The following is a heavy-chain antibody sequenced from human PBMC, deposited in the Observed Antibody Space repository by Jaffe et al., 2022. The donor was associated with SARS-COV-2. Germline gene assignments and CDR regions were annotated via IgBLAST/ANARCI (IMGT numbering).Heavy chain of an antibody. J-gene: IGHJ6*03. CDR1: GFSLSNARMG. CDR3: ARIIEDYYDSSGYYRGHYYYYYMDV. D-gene: IGHD3-22*01. V-gene: IGHV2-26*01. Sequence: QVTLKESGPVLVKPTETLTLTCTVSGFSLSNARMGVSWIRQPPGKALEWLAHIFSNDEKSYSTSLKSRLTISKDTSKSQVVLTMTNMDPVDTATYYCARIIEDYYDSSGYYRGHYYYYYMDVWGKGTTVTVSS. CDR2: IFSNDEK.